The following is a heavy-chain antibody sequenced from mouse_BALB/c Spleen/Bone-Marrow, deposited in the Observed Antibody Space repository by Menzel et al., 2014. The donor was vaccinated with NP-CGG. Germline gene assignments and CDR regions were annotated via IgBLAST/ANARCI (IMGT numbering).Heavy chain of an antibody. CDR1: GYTFTSSW. CDR2: IHPNSGNT. J-gene: IGHJ2*01. CDR3: ARHYRHSCYVDY. V-gene: IGHV1S130*01. Sequence: VHLVESGSVLVRPGASVKVSCKASGYTFTSSWIHWAKQRPGRGLEWIGEIHPNSGNTNYNEKFKGKATLTVDTSSSTACVDLSSLTSEDSAVYYGARHYRHSCYVDYWGQGTALTVSA. D-gene: IGHD2-14*01.